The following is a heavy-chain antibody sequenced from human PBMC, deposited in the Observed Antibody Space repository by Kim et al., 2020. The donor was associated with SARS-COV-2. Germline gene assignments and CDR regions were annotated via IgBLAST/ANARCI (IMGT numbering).Heavy chain of an antibody. J-gene: IGHJ4*02. CDR2: IYYSGST. CDR3: ARGGGLGSSPHFSYFDY. CDR1: GGSISSGGYY. Sequence: SETLSLTCTVSGGSISSGGYYWSWIRQHPGKGLEWIGYIYYSGSTYYNPSLKSRVTISVDTSKNQFSLKLSSVTAADTAVYYCARGGGLGSSPHFSYFDYWGQGTLVTVSS. V-gene: IGHV4-31*03. D-gene: IGHD6-13*01.